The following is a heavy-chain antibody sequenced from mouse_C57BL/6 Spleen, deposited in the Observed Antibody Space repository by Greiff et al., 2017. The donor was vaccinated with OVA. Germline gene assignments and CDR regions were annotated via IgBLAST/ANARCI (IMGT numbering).Heavy chain of an antibody. V-gene: IGHV5-9-1*02. J-gene: IGHJ4*01. CDR2: ISSGGDYI. CDR1: GFTFSSYA. CDR3: TRSMITTRVGYYAMDY. D-gene: IGHD2-4*01. Sequence: DVHLVESGEGLVKPGGSLKLSCAASGFTFSSYAMSWVRQTPEKRLEWVAYISSGGDYIYYADTVKGRFTISRDNARNTLYLQMSSLKSEDTAMYYCTRSMITTRVGYYAMDYWGQGTSVTVSS.